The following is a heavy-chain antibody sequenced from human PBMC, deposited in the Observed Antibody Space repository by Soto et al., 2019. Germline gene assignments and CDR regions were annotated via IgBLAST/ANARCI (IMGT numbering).Heavy chain of an antibody. Sequence: HVQVVQSGAEVKKLGSSVKVSCKASGGSFSNYGFSWVRQAPGQGLEWMGGIIPIFGTPHYAQKFRDRVTITADESTSTVYKEVSSLTSEDPAVYYCARGDATKIVVTTYYGLDVWGQGTTVTVSS. D-gene: IGHD3-22*01. CDR1: GGSFSNYG. CDR3: ARGDATKIVVTTYYGLDV. J-gene: IGHJ6*02. V-gene: IGHV1-69*12. CDR2: IIPIFGTP.